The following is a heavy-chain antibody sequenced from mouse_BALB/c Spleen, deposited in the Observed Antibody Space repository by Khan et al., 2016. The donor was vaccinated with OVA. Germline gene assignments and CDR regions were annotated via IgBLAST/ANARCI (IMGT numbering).Heavy chain of an antibody. CDR1: GYTFTNYY. V-gene: IGHV1S81*02. CDR3: TRSGYGAFAY. CDR2: INPNNGGT. D-gene: IGHD1-1*02. J-gene: IGHJ3*01. Sequence: QVQLQQPGAELVKPGASVKLSCKASGYTFTNYYMYWVKQRPGQGLEWIGEINPNNGGTNFNERFKSKATLTVDKSSSTAYMQLSSLTSEDSAVYDCTRSGYGAFAYWGQGTLVTVSA.